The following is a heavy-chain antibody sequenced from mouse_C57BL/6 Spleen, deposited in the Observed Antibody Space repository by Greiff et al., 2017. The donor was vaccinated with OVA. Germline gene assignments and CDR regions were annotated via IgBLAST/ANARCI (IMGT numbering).Heavy chain of an antibody. V-gene: IGHV1-85*01. D-gene: IGHD3-2*02. CDR2: IYPRDGST. J-gene: IGHJ3*01. Sequence: QVQLQQSGPELVKPGASVKLSCKASGYTFTSYDINWVKQRPGQGLEWIGWIYPRDGSTKYNEKFKGKATLTVDTSSSTAYMDLHSLTSEDSAVYFCAREKAQAWFAYWGQGTLVTVSA. CDR1: GYTFTSYD. CDR3: AREKAQAWFAY.